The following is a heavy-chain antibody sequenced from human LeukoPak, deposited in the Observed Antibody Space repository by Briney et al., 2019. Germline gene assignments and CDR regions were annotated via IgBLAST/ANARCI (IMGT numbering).Heavy chain of an antibody. CDR3: AKDRPTVYSSSWLHFLDS. Sequence: PGGSLRLSCAASGLTFSSYGMIWVRQAPGKGLEWVSGISGSGGSTYVADSVKGRFTVSRDNSKNTLYLQMNSLRADDTAVYYCAKDRPTVYSSSWLHFLDSWGQGTLVTVSS. D-gene: IGHD6-13*01. J-gene: IGHJ4*02. CDR1: GLTFSSYG. CDR2: ISGSGGST. V-gene: IGHV3-23*01.